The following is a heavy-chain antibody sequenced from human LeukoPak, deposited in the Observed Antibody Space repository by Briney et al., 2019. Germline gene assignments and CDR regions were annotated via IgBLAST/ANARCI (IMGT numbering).Heavy chain of an antibody. V-gene: IGHV3-21*01. J-gene: IGHJ4*02. CDR1: GFTFSSYA. CDR2: ITHSTTYM. CDR3: ATASYFYGSGSYGSI. Sequence: GGSLRLSCAASGFTFSSYAMSWVRQAPGKGLEWVSSITHSTTYMYYADSVKGRFTISRDNAKKSLYLQMNSLRAEDTAVYYCATASYFYGSGSYGSIWGQGTLVTVSS. D-gene: IGHD3-10*01.